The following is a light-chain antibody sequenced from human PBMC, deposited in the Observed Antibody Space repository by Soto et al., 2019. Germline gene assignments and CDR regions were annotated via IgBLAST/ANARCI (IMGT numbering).Light chain of an antibody. J-gene: IGLJ1*01. Sequence: QSAPNQPPSGSGSPGQSVPIPCTGNNSDVGGYNYVSWYQQHPGKAPKLMIYDVSKRPSGVPDRFSGSKSGNTASLTISGLQAEDEADYYCYSYAGSSFVFGTGTKVTVL. CDR2: DVS. CDR3: YSYAGSSFV. V-gene: IGLV2-11*01. CDR1: NSDVGGYNY.